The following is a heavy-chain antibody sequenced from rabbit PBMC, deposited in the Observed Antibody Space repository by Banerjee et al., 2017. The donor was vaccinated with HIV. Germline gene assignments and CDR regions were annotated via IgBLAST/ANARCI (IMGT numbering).Heavy chain of an antibody. D-gene: IGHD1-1*01. CDR1: GFSFSSSYY. CDR2: IYAGSSGST. J-gene: IGHJ6*01. Sequence: QQLVESGGDLVKPGASLTLTCTASGFSFSSSYYMCWVRQAPGRGLEWIACIYAGSSGSTYYASWAKGRFTISKTSSTTVTLQMTSLTAADTATYFCASDYASSSGYYAYYGMDLWGPGTLVTVS. CDR3: ASDYASSSGYYAYYGMDL. V-gene: IGHV1S40*01.